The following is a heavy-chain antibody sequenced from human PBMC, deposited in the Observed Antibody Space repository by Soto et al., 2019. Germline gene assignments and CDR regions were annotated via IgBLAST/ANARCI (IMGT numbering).Heavy chain of an antibody. CDR1: GFTFSSYG. Sequence: QVQLVESGGGVVQPGRSLRLSCAASGFTFSSYGMHWVRQAPGKGLEWVAVISYDGSNKYYADSVKGRFTISRDNSKNTLYLQMNSLRAEDTAVYYCAKEQLAFYSSSGGYFQHWGQGTLVTVSS. D-gene: IGHD6-13*01. J-gene: IGHJ1*01. V-gene: IGHV3-30*18. CDR3: AKEQLAFYSSSGGYFQH. CDR2: ISYDGSNK.